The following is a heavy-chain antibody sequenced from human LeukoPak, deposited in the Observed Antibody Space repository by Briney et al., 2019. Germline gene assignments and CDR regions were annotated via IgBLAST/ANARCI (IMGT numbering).Heavy chain of an antibody. J-gene: IGHJ4*02. Sequence: PGGSLRLSCATSGFTFSTSWMHWVRQAPGKGLVWVSRISSDGITTTYADSVKGRFTISRDNAKNTPYLQMNSLRVEDTAVYYCARVRSRSWYDYWGQGALVTVSS. CDR3: ARVRSRSWYDY. CDR2: ISSDGITT. CDR1: GFTFSTSW. D-gene: IGHD6-13*01. V-gene: IGHV3-74*01.